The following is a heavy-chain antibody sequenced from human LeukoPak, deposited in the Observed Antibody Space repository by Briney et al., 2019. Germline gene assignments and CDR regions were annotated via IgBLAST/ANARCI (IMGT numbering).Heavy chain of an antibody. CDR3: ATGVHGIAAAGDYYFDY. D-gene: IGHD6-13*01. V-gene: IGHV4-59*01. J-gene: IGHJ4*02. CDR1: GFTFSDYY. Sequence: PGGSLRLSCAASGFTFSDYYMSWIRQAPGKGLEWIGYMYYRGNTNYNPSLKSRVTISIDTPNNQFSLELSSVTAADTAVYYCATGVHGIAAAGDYYFDYWGQGTLVTVSS. CDR2: MYYRGNT.